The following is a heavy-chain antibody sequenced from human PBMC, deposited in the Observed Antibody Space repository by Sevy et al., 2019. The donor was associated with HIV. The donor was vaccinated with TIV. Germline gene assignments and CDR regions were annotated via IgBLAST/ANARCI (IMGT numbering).Heavy chain of an antibody. D-gene: IGHD2-2*02. V-gene: IGHV1-69*13. CDR1: GGNLHNYG. CDR2: LIPIFRTS. Sequence: ASVKVSCKASGGNLHNYGINWARQAPGQGLEWMGGLIPIFRTSTYAQNFRGRITFAADEATSTFYLEMSSLRADDTAVYYCSRDRGPAAISDAFDIWGQGTMVTVSS. J-gene: IGHJ3*02. CDR3: SRDRGPAAISDAFDI.